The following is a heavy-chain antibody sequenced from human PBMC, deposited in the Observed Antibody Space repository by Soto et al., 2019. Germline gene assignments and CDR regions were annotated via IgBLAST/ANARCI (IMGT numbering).Heavy chain of an antibody. CDR1: GGSISSYY. V-gene: IGHV4-59*01. CDR2: IYYSGST. Sequence: QVQLQESGPGLVKPSETLSLTCTVSGGSISSYYWCWIRQPPGKGLEWIGYIYYSGSTNYNPSLKSRVTISIDTANNQLSLELRSVTAADTAVYYCEKYNGGGFGGYWGQGTLVTVSS. CDR3: EKYNGGGFGGY. J-gene: IGHJ4*02. D-gene: IGHD3-10*01.